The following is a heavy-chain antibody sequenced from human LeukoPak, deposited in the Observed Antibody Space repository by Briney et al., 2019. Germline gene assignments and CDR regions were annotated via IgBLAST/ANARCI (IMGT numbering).Heavy chain of an antibody. V-gene: IGHV4-34*01. Sequence: NPSETLSLTSAVYGGSFSGYYWSWIRQPPGKGLEWIGEINHSGSTNYNPPLKSRVTISVDTSKNQFSLKLSSVTAADTAVYYCARRNYDFWSGYSGIIYYFDYWGQGTLVTVSS. CDR2: INHSGST. J-gene: IGHJ4*02. CDR1: GGSFSGYY. D-gene: IGHD3-3*01. CDR3: ARRNYDFWSGYSGIIYYFDY.